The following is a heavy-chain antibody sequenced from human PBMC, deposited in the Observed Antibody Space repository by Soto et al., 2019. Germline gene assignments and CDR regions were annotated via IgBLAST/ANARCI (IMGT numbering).Heavy chain of an antibody. V-gene: IGHV3-9*01. CDR1: GFTLDEYA. Sequence: GGSLRLSCAASGFTLDEYAMHWVRQAPGKGLEWVSGISWNSGTKGYADSVKGRFTISRDNAKNSLYLQMSGLRAEDTAFYYCVKDVIGYCMAGNCFPDSYFDYCGQGSPVTGSS. CDR3: VKDVIGYCMAGNCFPDSYFDY. D-gene: IGHD2-15*01. J-gene: IGHJ4*02. CDR2: ISWNSGTK.